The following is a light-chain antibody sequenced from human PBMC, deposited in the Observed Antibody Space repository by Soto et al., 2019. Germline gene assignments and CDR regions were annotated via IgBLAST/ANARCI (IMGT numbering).Light chain of an antibody. Sequence: QSVLTQPPSASGTPGQRVTISCSGSSSNIGSNYVYWYQQLPGTSPKLLIYRNNHRPSGVPDRFSGSKAGTSASLAISGLLSEDEADYYCAAWDDSLSGWVFGGGTKVTVL. CDR3: AAWDDSLSGWV. CDR2: RNN. CDR1: SSNIGSNY. V-gene: IGLV1-47*01. J-gene: IGLJ3*02.